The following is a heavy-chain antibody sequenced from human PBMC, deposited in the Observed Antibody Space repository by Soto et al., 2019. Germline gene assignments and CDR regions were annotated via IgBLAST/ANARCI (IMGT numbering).Heavy chain of an antibody. CDR1: GGSISSYY. CDR3: ASNRARSYCSGGSCYSIEYFQH. D-gene: IGHD2-15*01. J-gene: IGHJ1*01. CDR2: IYYSGST. Sequence: SETLSLTCTVSGGSISSYYWSWIRQPPGKGLEWIGYIYYSGSTNYNPSLKSRVTISVDTSKNQFSLKLSSVTAADTAVYYCASNRARSYCSGGSCYSIEYFQHWGQGTLVTVS. V-gene: IGHV4-59*01.